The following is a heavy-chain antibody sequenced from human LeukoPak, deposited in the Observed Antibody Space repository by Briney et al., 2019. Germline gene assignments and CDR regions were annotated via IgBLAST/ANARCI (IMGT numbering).Heavy chain of an antibody. D-gene: IGHD6-19*01. CDR3: ARVAGWHWFDP. J-gene: IGHJ5*02. V-gene: IGHV3-23*01. CDR2: IRPRGDNT. Sequence: GGSLRLSWGASGFTFSSHGMNWVRQAPGGGLEWVSSIRPRGDNTYYGDSVKGRFTISRDNHKNTVYLQMNNMRVDDTAVYYCARVAGWHWFDPWGQGTLVTVSS. CDR1: GFTFSSHG.